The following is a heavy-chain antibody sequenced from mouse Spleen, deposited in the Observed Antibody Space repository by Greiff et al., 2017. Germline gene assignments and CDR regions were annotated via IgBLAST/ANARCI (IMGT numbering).Heavy chain of an antibody. D-gene: IGHD1-1*02. CDR1: GFTFSSYA. CDR3: ARQGGNYDAMDY. J-gene: IGHJ4*01. Sequence: VQLKQSGGGLVKPGGSLKLSCAASGFTFSSYAMSWVRQTPEKRLEWVATISSGGSYTYYPDSVKGRFTISRDNAKNTLYLQMSSLRSEDTAMYYCARQGGNYDAMDYWGQGTSVTVSS. CDR2: ISSGGSYT. V-gene: IGHV5-9-3*01.